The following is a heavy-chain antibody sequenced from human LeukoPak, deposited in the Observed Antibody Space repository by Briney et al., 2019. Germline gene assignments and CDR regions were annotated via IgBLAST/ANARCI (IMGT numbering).Heavy chain of an antibody. J-gene: IGHJ4*02. CDR3: AKKEDDSSGYYYSPFDY. CDR2: ISGSSGST. V-gene: IGHV3-23*01. Sequence: GGSLRLSCAASGFTFSSYAMSWVRQAPGKGLEWVSAISGSSGSTYYADSVKGRFTISRDNSKNTLYLQMNSLRAEDTAVYYCAKKEDDSSGYYYSPFDYWGQGTLVTVSS. CDR1: GFTFSSYA. D-gene: IGHD3-22*01.